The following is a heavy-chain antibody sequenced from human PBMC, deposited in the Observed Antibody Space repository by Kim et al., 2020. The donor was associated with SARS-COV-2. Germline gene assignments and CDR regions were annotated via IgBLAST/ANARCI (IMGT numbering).Heavy chain of an antibody. CDR3: GSTGVYLAG. CDR1: GASINNNY. CDR2: IHSTGTT. V-gene: IGHV4-59*01. Sequence: SETLSLTCTVSGASINNNYWTWIRQSPEKGLEWIGYIHSTGTTESNRSLEGGVTLSIDTSRDQFSLTLRSVTDADPAMYFCGSTGVYLAGWGKGTTVTVSS. D-gene: IGHD2-8*02. J-gene: IGHJ6*03.